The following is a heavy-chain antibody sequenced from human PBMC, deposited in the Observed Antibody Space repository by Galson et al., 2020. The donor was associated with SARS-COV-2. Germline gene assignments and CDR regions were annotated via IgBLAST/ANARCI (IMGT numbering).Heavy chain of an antibody. Sequence: ASVTVSCKASGYTFTGYYMHWVRQAPGQGLEWMGWINPNSGGTNYAQKFQGRVTMTRDTSISTAYMELSRLRSDDTAVYYCARDQLLYSGYDFGDYWGQGTLVTVSS. CDR2: INPNSGGT. D-gene: IGHD5-12*01. V-gene: IGHV1-2*02. J-gene: IGHJ4*02. CDR3: ARDQLLYSGYDFGDY. CDR1: GYTFTGYY.